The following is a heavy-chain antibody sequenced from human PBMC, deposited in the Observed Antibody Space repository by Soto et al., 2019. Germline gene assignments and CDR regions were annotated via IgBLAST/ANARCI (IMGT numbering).Heavy chain of an antibody. CDR2: ISSSSSYI. J-gene: IGHJ6*03. CDR3: ARAGGYDILTGHAIYYYMDV. D-gene: IGHD3-9*01. Sequence: PGGSLRLSCAASGFTFSSYSMNWVRQAPGKGLEWVSSISSSSSYIYYADSVKGRFTISRDNAKNSLYLQMNSLRAEDTAVYYCARAGGYDILTGHAIYYYMDVWGKGTTVTVSS. CDR1: GFTFSSYS. V-gene: IGHV3-21*01.